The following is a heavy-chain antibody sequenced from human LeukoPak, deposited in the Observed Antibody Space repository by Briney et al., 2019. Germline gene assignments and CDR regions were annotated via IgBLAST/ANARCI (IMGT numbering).Heavy chain of an antibody. V-gene: IGHV3-30*18. CDR1: GFIFSGYG. Sequence: GGSLRLSCAASGFIFSGYGMHWVRQAPGEGLEWVAVISSDGSGKNHADSVKGRFTISRDNSKNTLYLQMNSLRADDTAVYYCAKEVADFDGFDIWGQGTMVTVSS. CDR3: AKEVADFDGFDI. CDR2: ISSDGSGK. D-gene: IGHD2-21*02. J-gene: IGHJ3*02.